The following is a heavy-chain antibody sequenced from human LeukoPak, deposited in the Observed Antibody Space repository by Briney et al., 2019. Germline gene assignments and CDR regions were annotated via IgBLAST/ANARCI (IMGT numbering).Heavy chain of an antibody. V-gene: IGHV1-2*02. J-gene: IGHJ4*02. CDR1: GYTFTGYY. Sequence: RALVKVSCKASGYTFTGYYMHWVRQAPGQGLEWMGLINPNSGGTNYAQKFQGRVTMTRETSISTAYMELSRLRSDDTAVYYCARDPEVIPAATPLDYWGQGTLVTVSS. CDR2: INPNSGGT. D-gene: IGHD2-2*01. CDR3: ARDPEVIPAATPLDY.